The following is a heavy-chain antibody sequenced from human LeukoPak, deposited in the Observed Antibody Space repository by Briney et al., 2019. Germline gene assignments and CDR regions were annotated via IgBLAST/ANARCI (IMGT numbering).Heavy chain of an antibody. CDR2: ISGSGGST. Sequence: GGSLRLSCAASGFTFSSYAMSWVRQAPGKGLEWVSAISGSGGSTYYADSVEGRFTISRDNSKNTLYLQMNSLRAEDTAVYYCAKEPTYGSGSYYGYWGQGTLVTVSS. J-gene: IGHJ4*02. CDR3: AKEPTYGSGSYYGY. CDR1: GFTFSSYA. V-gene: IGHV3-23*01. D-gene: IGHD3-10*01.